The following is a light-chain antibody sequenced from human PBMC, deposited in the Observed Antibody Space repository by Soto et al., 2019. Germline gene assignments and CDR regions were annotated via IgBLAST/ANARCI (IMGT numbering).Light chain of an antibody. CDR1: QSVSSSY. Sequence: EIVLTQSPGTLSLSPGERATLSCRASQSVSSSYLAWYQQKPGQAPRLLIYGASSRATGIPDRFSGSGSGTDFTLTISRLETEDLAVYYCQQYGSSRTFGQGTKLEIK. CDR3: QQYGSSRT. CDR2: GAS. J-gene: IGKJ2*02. V-gene: IGKV3-20*01.